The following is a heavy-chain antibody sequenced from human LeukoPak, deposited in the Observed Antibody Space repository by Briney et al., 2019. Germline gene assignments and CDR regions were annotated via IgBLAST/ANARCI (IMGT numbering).Heavy chain of an antibody. CDR3: ARRQRGLHFDY. V-gene: IGHV4-38-2*01. Sequence: SETLSLTCAVSGYSFSSGYYWGWIRQPPGKGLEWIGSIYHSGSTYYNPSLKSRVTISVDTSKNQFSLKLSSVTAADTAVYYCARRQRGLHFDYWGQGTLVTVSS. D-gene: IGHD6-25*01. CDR2: IYHSGST. CDR1: GYSFSSGYY. J-gene: IGHJ4*02.